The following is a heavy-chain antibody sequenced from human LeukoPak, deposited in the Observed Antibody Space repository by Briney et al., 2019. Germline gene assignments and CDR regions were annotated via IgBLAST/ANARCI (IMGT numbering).Heavy chain of an antibody. V-gene: IGHV1-69*01. Sequence: SVKVSCKASGGTFSSYAISWVRQAPGQGLEGMGGIIPIFGTANYAQKFPGRVTITADESTSTDYMELSSLRSEDTAVYYCASTVTSDIVVVPAAIAWFDPWGQGTLVTVSS. D-gene: IGHD2-2*01. CDR2: IIPIFGTA. CDR1: GGTFSSYA. CDR3: ASTVTSDIVVVPAAIAWFDP. J-gene: IGHJ5*02.